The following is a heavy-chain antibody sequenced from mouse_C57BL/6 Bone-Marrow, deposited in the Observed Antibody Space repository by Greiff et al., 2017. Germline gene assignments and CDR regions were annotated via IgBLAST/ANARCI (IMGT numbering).Heavy chain of an antibody. V-gene: IGHV1-69*01. CDR1: GYTFTSYW. CDR2: IDPSDSYT. D-gene: IGHD1-1*01. J-gene: IGHJ4*01. CDR3: ARQNYYGSSPYYYAMDY. Sequence: VQLQQPGAELVMPGASVKLSCKASGYTFTSYWMHWVKQRPGQGLEWIGEIDPSDSYTNYNQKFKGKSTLTVDKSSSTAYMQLSSLTSEDSAVYYCARQNYYGSSPYYYAMDYWGQGTSVTVSS.